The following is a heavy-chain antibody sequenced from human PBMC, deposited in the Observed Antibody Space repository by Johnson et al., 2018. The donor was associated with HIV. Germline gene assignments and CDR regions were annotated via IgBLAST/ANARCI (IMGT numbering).Heavy chain of an antibody. D-gene: IGHD4-23*01. J-gene: IGHJ3*02. CDR2: IGTAGDT. V-gene: IGHV3-13*01. CDR1: GFTFSSFE. CDR3: ARATTVVTPRLGAFDI. Sequence: VQLVESGGGLVQPGGSLRLSCAASGFTFSSFEMHWVRLATGKSLEWVSAIGTAGDTYYPGSVKGRFTISRDNSKNTLYLQMNSLRAEDTAVYYCARATTVVTPRLGAFDIWGQGTMVTVSS.